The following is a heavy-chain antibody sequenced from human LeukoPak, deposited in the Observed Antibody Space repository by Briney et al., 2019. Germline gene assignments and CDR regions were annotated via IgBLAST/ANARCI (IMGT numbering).Heavy chain of an antibody. V-gene: IGHV3-21*04. J-gene: IGHJ4*02. D-gene: IGHD3/OR15-3a*01. Sequence: GGSLRLSCAVCGFTFSHYSIDWVRQAPGKGLERVASITSSSSHIYYPDSVKGRFTISRDNAKKELYLQMNSLRAEDTAVYFCAKRGVVIRVILVGFHKEAYYFESWGQGALVTVSS. CDR1: GFTFSHYS. CDR2: ITSSSSHI. CDR3: AKRGVVIRVILVGFHKEAYYFES.